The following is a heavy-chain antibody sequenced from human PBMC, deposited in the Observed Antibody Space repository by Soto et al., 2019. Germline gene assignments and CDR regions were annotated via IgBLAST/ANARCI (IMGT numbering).Heavy chain of an antibody. J-gene: IGHJ4*02. CDR1: GYSFTSYW. CDR3: ARTRRTTGTTPLDY. Sequence: GESLKISCKGSGYSFTSYWISWVRQMPGKGLEWMGRIDPSDSYTNYSPSFQGHVTISADKSINTAYLQLSSLKASDTAMYYCARTRRTTGTTPLDYWGQGTLVTVSS. D-gene: IGHD1-1*01. CDR2: IDPSDSYT. V-gene: IGHV5-10-1*01.